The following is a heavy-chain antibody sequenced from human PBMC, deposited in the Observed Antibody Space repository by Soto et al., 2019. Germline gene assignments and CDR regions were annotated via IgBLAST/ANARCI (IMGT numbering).Heavy chain of an antibody. CDR2: IYYSGST. J-gene: IGHJ5*02. CDR3: ARDHADLSGYSFWFDP. Sequence: PSGTLSLTCTVSGGSISSGGYYWSWIRQHPGKGLEWIGYIYYSGSTYYNPSLKSRVTISVDTSKNQFSLKLSSVTAADTAVYYCARDHADLSGYSFWFDPWGQGTLVTVSS. D-gene: IGHD3-3*01. CDR1: GGSISSGGYY. V-gene: IGHV4-31*03.